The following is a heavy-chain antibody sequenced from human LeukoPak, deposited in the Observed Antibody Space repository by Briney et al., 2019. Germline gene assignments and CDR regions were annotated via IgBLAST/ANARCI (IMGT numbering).Heavy chain of an antibody. V-gene: IGHV4-61*08. CDR2: IYYSGST. D-gene: IGHD2-2*01. CDR3: ARGWDRRDCRSTSCSSYYYGMDV. Sequence: PSETLSLTCTVSGGSISSGDYYWSWIRQHPGKGLEWIGYIYYSGSTNYNPSLKSRVTISVDTSKNQFSLKLSSVTAADTAVYYCARGWDRRDCRSTSCSSYYYGMDVWGQGTTVTVSS. CDR1: GGSISSGDYY. J-gene: IGHJ6*02.